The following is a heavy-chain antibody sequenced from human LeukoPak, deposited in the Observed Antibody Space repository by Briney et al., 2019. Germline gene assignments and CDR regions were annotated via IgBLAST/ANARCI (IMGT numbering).Heavy chain of an antibody. J-gene: IGHJ4*02. V-gene: IGHV3-74*01. CDR2: INSDGSST. CDR3: ARVRLLDRFDY. CDR1: GFTFSSYW. Sequence: GGSLRLSCAASGFTFSSYWMHWVRQAPGKGLVWVSRINSDGSSTSYADSVKGRFTISRDNAKNTLYLQMSSLRAEDTAVYYCARVRLLDRFDYWGQGTLVTVSS. D-gene: IGHD3/OR15-3a*01.